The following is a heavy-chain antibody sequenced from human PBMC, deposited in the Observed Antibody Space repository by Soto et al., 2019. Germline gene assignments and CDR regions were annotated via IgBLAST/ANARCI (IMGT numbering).Heavy chain of an antibody. D-gene: IGHD5-12*01. J-gene: IGHJ6*02. V-gene: IGHV1-3*01. Sequence: QKLQGRVTITRDTSASTAYMELSSLRSEDTAVYYCASSGLSGYDLYYGLDVWGQGTTVTVSS. CDR3: ASSGLSGYDLYYGLDV.